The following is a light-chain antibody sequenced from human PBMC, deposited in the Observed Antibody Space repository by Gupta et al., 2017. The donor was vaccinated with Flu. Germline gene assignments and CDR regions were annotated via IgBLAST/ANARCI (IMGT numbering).Light chain of an antibody. J-gene: IGKJ1*01. CDR1: QPISSW. CDR2: KAS. CDR3: QHHDTYSGT. V-gene: IGKV1-5*03. Sequence: IQMTQSPSTLSASVGDTVTITCRASQPISSWFAWYQQKPGKAPKLLIYKASTLQSGVPSRFSGSGSGSEFTLTISSLQPDDFATYYCQHHDTYSGTFGQGTRVDI.